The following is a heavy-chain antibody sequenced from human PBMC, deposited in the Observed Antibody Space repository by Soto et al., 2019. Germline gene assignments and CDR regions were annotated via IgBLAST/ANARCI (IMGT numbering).Heavy chain of an antibody. V-gene: IGHV4-39*01. Sequence: ASETLSLTCTVSGGSISSSSYYWGWIRQPPGKGLEWIGSIYYSGSTYYNPSLKSRVTISVDTSKNQFSLKLSSVTAADTAVYYCARRVTRPERFDYWGQGALVTVSS. CDR1: GGSISSSSYY. CDR2: IYYSGST. D-gene: IGHD4-4*01. CDR3: ARRVTRPERFDY. J-gene: IGHJ4*02.